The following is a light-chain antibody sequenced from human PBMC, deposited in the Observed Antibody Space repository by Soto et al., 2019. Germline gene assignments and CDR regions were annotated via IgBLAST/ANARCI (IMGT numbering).Light chain of an antibody. CDR3: QEYGSSSCI. Sequence: EIVLTQSPGTLSLSPGERATLSCRASQSVSGSYLAWYQQKPGQAPRLLIYGASSRATGIPDRFSDSGSGTDFTLTISRLEPEDIAVYYCQEYGSSSCIFGQGTKLEIK. J-gene: IGKJ2*01. V-gene: IGKV3-20*01. CDR2: GAS. CDR1: QSVSGSY.